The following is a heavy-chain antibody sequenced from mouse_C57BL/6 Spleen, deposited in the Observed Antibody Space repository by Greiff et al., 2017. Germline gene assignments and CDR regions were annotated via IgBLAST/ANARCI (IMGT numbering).Heavy chain of an antibody. J-gene: IGHJ3*01. D-gene: IGHD2-5*01. V-gene: IGHV1-72*01. CDR1: GYTFTSYW. CDR2: IDPNSGGT. Sequence: QVQLQQPGAELVKPGASVKLSCKASGYTFTSYWMHWVKQRPGRGLEWIGRIDPNSGGTKYNEKFKSKATLTVDKPSSTAYMQLSSLTAEDSAVYCCASEYYYSNYAGFAYWGQGTLVTVSA. CDR3: ASEYYYSNYAGFAY.